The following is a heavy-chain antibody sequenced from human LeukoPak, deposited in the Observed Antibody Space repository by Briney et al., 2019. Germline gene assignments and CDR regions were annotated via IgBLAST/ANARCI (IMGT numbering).Heavy chain of an antibody. V-gene: IGHV3-53*01. CDR2: IHNDGST. CDR3: AALARDY. J-gene: IGHJ4*02. D-gene: IGHD3-3*02. Sequence: GGSLRLSCAASGFIVSSNYMTWVRQAPGKGLEWVSVIHNDGSTYYAESVKGRFTISRDNSKNTLYLQMNSLRVEDTAVYYCAALARDYWGQGILVAVSS. CDR1: GFIVSSNY.